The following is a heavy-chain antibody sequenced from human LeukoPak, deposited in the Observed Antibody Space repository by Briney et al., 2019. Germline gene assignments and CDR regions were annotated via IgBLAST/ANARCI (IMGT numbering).Heavy chain of an antibody. CDR3: AREGQTTVTRWYFDY. Sequence: SVKVSCKASGGTFSSYAISWVRQAPGQGLEWMGGIIPIFGTANYAQKFQGRVTITADKSTSTAYMELSSLRSEDTAVYYCAREGQTTVTRWYFDYWGQGTLVTVSS. J-gene: IGHJ4*02. CDR1: GGTFSSYA. V-gene: IGHV1-69*06. D-gene: IGHD4-17*01. CDR2: IIPIFGTA.